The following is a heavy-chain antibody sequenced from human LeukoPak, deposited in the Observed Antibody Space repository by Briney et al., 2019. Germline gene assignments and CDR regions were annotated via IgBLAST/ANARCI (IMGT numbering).Heavy chain of an antibody. CDR1: GGPFSGYY. V-gene: IGHV4-34*01. D-gene: IGHD2-2*02. Sequence: SETLSLTCAVYGGPFSGYYWSWIRQPPGKGLEWIGEINHSGSTNYNPSLKSRVTISVDTSKNQFSLKLSSVTAADTAVYYCASSRVRLYCDYWGQGTLVTVSS. J-gene: IGHJ4*02. CDR3: ASSRVRLYCDY. CDR2: INHSGST.